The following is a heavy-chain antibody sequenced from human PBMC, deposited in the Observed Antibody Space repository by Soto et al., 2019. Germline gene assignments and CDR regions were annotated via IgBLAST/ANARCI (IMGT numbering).Heavy chain of an antibody. V-gene: IGHV3-43*01. J-gene: IGHJ4*02. D-gene: IGHD4-17*01. CDR1: GFTFDDYT. CDR2: ISWDGGST. CDR3: AKDKVPLGYGGNSYFDY. Sequence: GGSLRLSCAASGFTFDDYTMHWVRQAPGKGLEWVSLISWDGGSTYYADSVKDRFTISRDNSKNSLYLQMNSLRTEDTALYYCAKDKVPLGYGGNSYFDYWGQGTLVPVSS.